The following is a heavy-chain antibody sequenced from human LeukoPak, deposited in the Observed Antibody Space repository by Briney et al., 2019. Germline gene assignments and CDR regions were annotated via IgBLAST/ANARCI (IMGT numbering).Heavy chain of an antibody. V-gene: IGHV1-24*01. D-gene: IGHD1-26*01. CDR1: GYSLSKVS. CDR3: VLAPLL. Sequence: ASVRVSCKVSGYSLSKVSIHWVRQAPGKGLEWMGNSDPEDXXMXXAQXXXXXFXMTEDRSTDTTYLDLTNLTSEDTAKYYCVLAPLLWGQGTTVIVSS. J-gene: IGHJ6*02. CDR2: SDPEDXXM.